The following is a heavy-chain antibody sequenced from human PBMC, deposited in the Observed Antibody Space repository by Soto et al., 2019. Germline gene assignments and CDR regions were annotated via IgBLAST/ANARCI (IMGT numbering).Heavy chain of an antibody. Sequence: QVQLQESGPGLVKPSQTLSLTCTVSGGSISSGDYYWSWIRQPPGKGLEWIGYIDYSGSTYYNPSRKSRSTISVDTAKNQFSLKLSSVTAADTAVYYCARGGRTIFGRYFDYWGQGTLVTVSS. J-gene: IGHJ4*02. CDR2: IDYSGST. CDR1: GGSISSGDYY. D-gene: IGHD3-3*01. CDR3: ARGGRTIFGRYFDY. V-gene: IGHV4-30-4*01.